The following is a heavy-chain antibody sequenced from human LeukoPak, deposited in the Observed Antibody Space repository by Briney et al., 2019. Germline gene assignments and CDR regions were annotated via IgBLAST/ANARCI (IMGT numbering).Heavy chain of an antibody. J-gene: IGHJ6*02. CDR3: ARGRGSYCSGGSCYSDYGMDV. CDR1: GGSFSGYY. V-gene: IGHV4-34*01. Sequence: PSETLSLTCAVYGGSFSGYYWSWIRQPPGKGLEWIGEINHSGSTNYNPSLKSRVTISVDTSKNQFSLKLSSVTAADTAVYYCARGRGSYCSGGSCYSDYGMDVWGQGTTVTVSS. CDR2: INHSGST. D-gene: IGHD2-15*01.